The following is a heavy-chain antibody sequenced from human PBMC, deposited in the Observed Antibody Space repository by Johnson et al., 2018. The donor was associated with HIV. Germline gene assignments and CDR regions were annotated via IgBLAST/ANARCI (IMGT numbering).Heavy chain of an antibody. CDR1: GFTFSDYY. CDR3: AGGSVAGSYLRDAFDI. V-gene: IGHV3-30*03. Sequence: QVQLVESGGGLVKPGGSLRLSCAASGFTFSDYYMSWIRQAPGKGLEWVADISYDGSNKYYADSVKGRLPISRDNSKNTLYLQMNSLRAEDAAVYYCAGGSVAGSYLRDAFDIWGQGTMVTVSS. D-gene: IGHD6-19*01. J-gene: IGHJ3*02. CDR2: ISYDGSNK.